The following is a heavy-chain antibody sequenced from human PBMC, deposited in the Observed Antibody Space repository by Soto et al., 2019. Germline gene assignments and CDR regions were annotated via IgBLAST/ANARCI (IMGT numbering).Heavy chain of an antibody. V-gene: IGHV3-23*01. D-gene: IGHD2-15*01. CDR1: GFTFSSYA. J-gene: IGHJ4*02. CDR3: ATTEYCSGGSCYQLDY. CDR2: ISGSGGST. Sequence: GGSLRLSCAASGFTFSSYAMSWVRQAPGKGLEWVSAISGSGGSTYYADSVKGRFTISRDNSKNTLYLQMNSLRAEDTAVYYCATTEYCSGGSCYQLDYWGQGTLVTVSS.